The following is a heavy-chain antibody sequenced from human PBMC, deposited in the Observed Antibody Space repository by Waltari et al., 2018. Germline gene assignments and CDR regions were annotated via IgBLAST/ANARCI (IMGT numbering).Heavy chain of an antibody. D-gene: IGHD4-17*01. Sequence: EVQLVQSGAEVKKPGESLRISCKGSGYRFTNHWIAWVRQMPGKGLEWMGIIYPGNSVTRDSPSFQGQVTISADESLTTAYLQWGSLKASDTAMYYCARLRGRSPADDLDYWGQGTLVSVSS. CDR1: GYRFTNHW. V-gene: IGHV5-51*01. CDR3: ARLRGRSPADDLDY. CDR2: IYPGNSVT. J-gene: IGHJ4*02.